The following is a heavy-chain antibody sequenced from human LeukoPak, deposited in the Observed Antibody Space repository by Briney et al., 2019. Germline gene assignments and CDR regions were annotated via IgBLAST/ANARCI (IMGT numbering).Heavy chain of an antibody. Sequence: SETLSLTCTVSGGSISSYYWGWIRQPPGKGLEWIGTIYYSGSTYYNPSLKSRVTISVDTSKNQFSLKLTSVTAADTAFYYCARLRSYYYGMDVWGQGTTVTVSS. J-gene: IGHJ6*02. CDR2: IYYSGST. CDR1: GGSISSYY. V-gene: IGHV4-39*01. CDR3: ARLRSYYYGMDV.